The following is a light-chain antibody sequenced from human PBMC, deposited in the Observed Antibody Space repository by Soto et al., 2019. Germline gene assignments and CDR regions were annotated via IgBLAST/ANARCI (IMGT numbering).Light chain of an antibody. CDR3: QQYNTYWT. CDR1: QSISSW. CDR2: DAS. Sequence: EIGITESPSTLSASVGDRVTITCRASQSISSWLAWYQQKPGKAPKLLIYDASSLESGVPSRFSGSGSGTEFTLTISSLQPDDFATYHCQQYNTYWTFGQGTKVDIK. J-gene: IGKJ1*01. V-gene: IGKV1-5*01.